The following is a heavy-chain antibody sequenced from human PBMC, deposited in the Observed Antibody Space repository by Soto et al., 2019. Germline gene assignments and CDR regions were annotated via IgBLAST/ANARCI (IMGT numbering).Heavy chain of an antibody. CDR3: ARDNDGAQFASSYNDL. Sequence: ASVKVSCKTSGYTFTTYSISWVRQAPGQGLEWMGWISAYNGNTNYAQKFQGRVTMTTDTSTTTAYMELRSLRSDDTAVYYCARDNDGAQFASSYNDLWGQGTLVTVSS. V-gene: IGHV1-18*01. D-gene: IGHD6-6*01. CDR2: ISAYNGNT. CDR1: GYTFTTYS. J-gene: IGHJ5*02.